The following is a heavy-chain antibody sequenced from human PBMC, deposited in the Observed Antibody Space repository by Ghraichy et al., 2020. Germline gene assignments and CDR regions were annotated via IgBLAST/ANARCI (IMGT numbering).Heavy chain of an antibody. Sequence: GALRLSCAASGFTFSSYSMNWVRQAPGKGLEWVSSISSSSSYIYYADSVKGRFTISRDNAKNSLYLQMNSLRAEDTAVYYCARDLLGIAVAGPFPFDYWGQGTLVTVSS. D-gene: IGHD6-19*01. V-gene: IGHV3-21*01. CDR2: ISSSSSYI. CDR1: GFTFSSYS. CDR3: ARDLLGIAVAGPFPFDY. J-gene: IGHJ4*02.